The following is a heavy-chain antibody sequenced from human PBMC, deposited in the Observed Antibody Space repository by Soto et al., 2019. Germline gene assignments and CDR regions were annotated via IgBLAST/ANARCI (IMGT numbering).Heavy chain of an antibody. D-gene: IGHD2-2*03. Sequence: PSETRSVTCTFSGDSISSYSWSWIRQPHGKGLEWIGNIHYNGNTKYSPSLKSRVTMSVDTSKNHFSLKLISVTTADTAVYFCAREGNLGRWIQPLDSWGQGTLVTVSS. CDR1: GDSISSYS. CDR2: IHYNGNT. V-gene: IGHV4-59*01. J-gene: IGHJ4*02. CDR3: AREGNLGRWIQPLDS.